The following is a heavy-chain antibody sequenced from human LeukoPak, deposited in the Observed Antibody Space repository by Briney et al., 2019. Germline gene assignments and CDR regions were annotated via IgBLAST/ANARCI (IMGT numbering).Heavy chain of an antibody. CDR3: ARGGGSMKTTVVTQVLDY. J-gene: IGHJ4*02. V-gene: IGHV3-7*01. Sequence: PGGSLRLSCVVSGFTFSLYWMNWVRQAPGKGLEWVANIKQDGSEEYYVDSVKGRFTISRDNAKNSLYLQMNSLRAEDTAVYYCARGGGSMKTTVVTQVLDYWGQGTLVAVSS. CDR2: IKQDGSEE. CDR1: GFTFSLYW. D-gene: IGHD4-23*01.